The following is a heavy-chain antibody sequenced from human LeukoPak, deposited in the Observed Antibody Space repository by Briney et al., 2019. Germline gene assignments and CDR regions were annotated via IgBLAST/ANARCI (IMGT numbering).Heavy chain of an antibody. CDR3: ARDQEGSSWYNY. V-gene: IGHV1-18*01. J-gene: IGHJ4*02. CDR1: GYTFTSYG. CDR2: ISAYNGNT. Sequence: ASVKVSCKASGYTFTSYGISWVRQAPGQGLEWMGWISAYNGNTNYAQKFQGRVTITADKSTSTAYMELSSLRSEDTAVYYCARDQEGSSWYNYWGQGTLVTVSS. D-gene: IGHD6-13*01.